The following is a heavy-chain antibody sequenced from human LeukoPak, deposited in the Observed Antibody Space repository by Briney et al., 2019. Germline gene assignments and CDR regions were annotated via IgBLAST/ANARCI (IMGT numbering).Heavy chain of an antibody. CDR1: GFTFSSYV. Sequence: GGSLRLSCAASGFTFSSYVMNWVRQAPGKGLEWVSAISGSGSSTYYADSVKGRFTISRDNSKNTLYLQMNSLRAEDTAVYYCAKRQTERDFAYWGQGTLVTVSS. CDR3: AKRQTERDFAY. D-gene: IGHD5-24*01. J-gene: IGHJ4*02. V-gene: IGHV3-23*01. CDR2: ISGSGSST.